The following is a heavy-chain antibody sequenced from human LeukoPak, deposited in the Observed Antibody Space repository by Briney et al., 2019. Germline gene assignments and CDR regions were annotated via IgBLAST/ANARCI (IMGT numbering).Heavy chain of an antibody. D-gene: IGHD3-10*01. Sequence: SETLSLTCTVSGGSINNYYWSWIRQPAGKGLEWIGRIYTRGSTNYNPSLKSRVTMSVDTSKNQFSLKLSSVTAADTAVYYCARGRYYSADISSGGDAFDIWGQGTMVSVSS. CDR3: ARGRYYSADISSGGDAFDI. V-gene: IGHV4-4*07. J-gene: IGHJ3*02. CDR2: IYTRGST. CDR1: GGSINNYY.